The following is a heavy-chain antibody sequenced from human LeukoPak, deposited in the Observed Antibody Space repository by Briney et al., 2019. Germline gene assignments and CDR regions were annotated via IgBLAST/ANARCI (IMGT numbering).Heavy chain of an antibody. V-gene: IGHV4-38-2*02. J-gene: IGHJ6*03. CDR2: IHPSGST. D-gene: IGHD6-25*01. CDR1: GYSISSGYY. Sequence: KTSETLSLTCTVSGYSISSGYYWSWARQPPGKGLEWIGEIHPSGSTNYNPSLKSRLTISVDTSKNQFSLKLSSVTAADTAVYYCARGGGHFYMDVWGKGTSVTVSS. CDR3: ARGGGHFYMDV.